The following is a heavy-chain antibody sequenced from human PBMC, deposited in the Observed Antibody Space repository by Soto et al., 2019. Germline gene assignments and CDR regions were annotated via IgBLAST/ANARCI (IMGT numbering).Heavy chain of an antibody. D-gene: IGHD2-8*01. CDR2: IYYSGST. V-gene: IGHV4-59*01. CDR3: ARAPNGYSKSWFDP. CDR1: EGSIISYD. Sequence: SETMSLTYTVAEGSIISYDWSWIRQPPGKGLEWIGYIYYSGSTNYNPSLKSRVTISVDTSKNQFSLKLSSVTAADTAVYYCARAPNGYSKSWFDPWGQGTLVTSPQ. J-gene: IGHJ5*02.